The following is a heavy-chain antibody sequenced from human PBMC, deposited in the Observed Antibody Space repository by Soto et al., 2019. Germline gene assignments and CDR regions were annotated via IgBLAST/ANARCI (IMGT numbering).Heavy chain of an antibody. J-gene: IGHJ6*02. CDR1: GFTFSSYA. CDR3: ARDGALRINYYYGMDV. V-gene: IGHV3-30-3*01. D-gene: IGHD3-16*01. CDR2: ISYDGSNK. Sequence: QVQLVESGGGVVQPGRSLRLSCAASGFTFSSYAMHWVRQAPGKGLEWVAVISYDGSNKYYADSVKGRLTISRDNSENTLYLQMNSLRAEDTAVYYCARDGALRINYYYGMDVWGQGTTVTVSS.